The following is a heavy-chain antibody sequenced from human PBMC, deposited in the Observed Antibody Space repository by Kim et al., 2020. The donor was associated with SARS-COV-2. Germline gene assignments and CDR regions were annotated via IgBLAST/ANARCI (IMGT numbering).Heavy chain of an antibody. V-gene: IGHV1-69*13. CDR2: IIPIFGTA. CDR1: GGTFSSYA. J-gene: IGHJ6*02. D-gene: IGHD6-13*01. Sequence: SVKVSCKASGGTFSSYAISWVRQAPGQGLEWMGGIIPIFGTANYAQKFQGRVTITADESTSTAYMELSSLRSEDTAVYYCARDRSIAAAGNNYYDYYGMDVWGQGTTVTVSS. CDR3: ARDRSIAAAGNNYYDYYGMDV.